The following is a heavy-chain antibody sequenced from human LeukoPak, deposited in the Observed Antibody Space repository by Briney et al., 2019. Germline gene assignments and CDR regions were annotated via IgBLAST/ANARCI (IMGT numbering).Heavy chain of an antibody. Sequence: ASVKVSCKASGYTFTGYYMHWVRQAPGQGLEWMGWISAYNGNTNYAQKLQGRVTMTTDTSTSTAYMELRSLRSDDTAVYYCARDLGISYYYYYYMDVWGKGTTVTVSS. CDR1: GYTFTGYY. J-gene: IGHJ6*03. CDR3: ARDLGISYYYYYYMDV. V-gene: IGHV1-18*04. CDR2: ISAYNGNT. D-gene: IGHD1-26*01.